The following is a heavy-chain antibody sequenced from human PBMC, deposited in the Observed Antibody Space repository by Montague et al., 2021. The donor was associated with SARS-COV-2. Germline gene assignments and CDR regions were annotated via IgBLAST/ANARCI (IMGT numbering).Heavy chain of an antibody. CDR1: GRSTASHY. J-gene: IGHJ3*01. Sequence: SETLSLTCTVSGRSTASHYWNWIRQSPGKRPEWIGYVYYNGDTKYNPSLQSRVTISIDTSENQFSLRLNSVTAADTAVYFCARGWAFDPWGRGRLVTVSS. CDR2: VYYNGDT. V-gene: IGHV4-59*08. CDR3: ARGWAFDP. D-gene: IGHD6-19*01.